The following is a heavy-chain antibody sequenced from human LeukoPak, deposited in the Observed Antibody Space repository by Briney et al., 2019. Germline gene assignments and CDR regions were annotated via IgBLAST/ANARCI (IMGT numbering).Heavy chain of an antibody. D-gene: IGHD2-15*01. J-gene: IGHJ5*02. V-gene: IGHV4-59*01. CDR2: IYYSGST. Sequence: SETLSLICTVSGGSISSYYWSWIRQPPGKGLEWIGYIYYSGSTNYNPSLKSRVTISVDTSKNQFSLKLSSVTAADTAVYYCARDLAYCSGGSCSGRWFDPWGQGTLVTVSS. CDR1: GGSISSYY. CDR3: ARDLAYCSGGSCSGRWFDP.